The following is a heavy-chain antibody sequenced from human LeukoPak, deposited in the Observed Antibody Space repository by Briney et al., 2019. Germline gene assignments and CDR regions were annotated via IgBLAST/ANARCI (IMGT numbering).Heavy chain of an antibody. V-gene: IGHV3-23*01. CDR1: GITFTTID. CDR2: ITKSGGST. D-gene: IGHD1-26*01. J-gene: IGHJ4*02. Sequence: PGGSLRLSCAVSGITFTTIDVSWVRLAPGKGLEWVSTITKSGGSTYYADSVKGRFTISRDNSKDTLYLQMSSLRAEDTAVYYCASHSGTYHCPYYWGQGTLVTVSS. CDR3: ASHSGTYHCPYY.